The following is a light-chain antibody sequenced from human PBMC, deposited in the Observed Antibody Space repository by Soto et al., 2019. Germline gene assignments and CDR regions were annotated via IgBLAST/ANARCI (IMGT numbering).Light chain of an antibody. CDR2: AAS. V-gene: IGKV1-9*01. J-gene: IGKJ2*01. CDR1: QGISSY. Sequence: DIQLTQSPSFLSASVGDRVTITCRASQGISSYLAWYQQKPGKAPKLLIYAASTLQSGVPSRFSGSGSGTEFTLTISSLQPEDFASSYCQQLNSYPPYTFGQGTKLEIK. CDR3: QQLNSYPPYT.